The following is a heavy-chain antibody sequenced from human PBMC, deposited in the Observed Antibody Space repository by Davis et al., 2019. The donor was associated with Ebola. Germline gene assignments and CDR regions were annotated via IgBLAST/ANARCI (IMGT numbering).Heavy chain of an antibody. CDR1: GDSISSYY. CDR3: ARGSVGMDV. Sequence: MPSETLSLTCTVSGDSISSYYWSWIRQPPGKGLEWIGYIYYSGSTNYNPSLKSRVTISVDTSKNQFSMNLRSVTDADTAVYYCARGSVGMDVWGHGTTVTVSS. J-gene: IGHJ6*02. CDR2: IYYSGST. D-gene: IGHD4-17*01. V-gene: IGHV4-59*12.